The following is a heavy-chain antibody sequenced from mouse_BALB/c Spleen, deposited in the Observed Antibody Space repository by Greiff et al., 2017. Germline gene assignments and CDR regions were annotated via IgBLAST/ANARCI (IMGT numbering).Heavy chain of an antibody. CDR2: IRNKANGYTT. CDR1: GFTFTDYY. V-gene: IGHV7-3*02. Sequence: EVQRVESGGGLVQPGGSLRLSCATSGFTFTDYYMSWVRQPPGKALEWLGFIRNKANGYTTEYSASVKGRFTISRDNSQSILYLQMNTLRAEDSATYYCARDTDDPFAYWGQGTLVTVSA. CDR3: ARDTDDPFAY. J-gene: IGHJ3*01. D-gene: IGHD2-3*01.